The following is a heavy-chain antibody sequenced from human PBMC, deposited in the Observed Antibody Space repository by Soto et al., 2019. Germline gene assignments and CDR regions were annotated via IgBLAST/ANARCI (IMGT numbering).Heavy chain of an antibody. V-gene: IGHV3-30*04. CDR1: GFTFSSYA. D-gene: IGHD6-13*01. J-gene: IGHJ4*02. Sequence: SCADSGFTFSSYAMHWVRQAPGKGLEWVAFISYDGRNEFYADSVKGRFTISRDNSKNTLYLQMNSLRTEDTAVYHCAKDQAGSSSQTYFFDYWGQGSLVTVSS. CDR2: ISYDGRNE. CDR3: AKDQAGSSSQTYFFDY.